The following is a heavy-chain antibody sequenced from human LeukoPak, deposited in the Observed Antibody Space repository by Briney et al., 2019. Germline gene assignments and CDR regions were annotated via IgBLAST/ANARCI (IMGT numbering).Heavy chain of an antibody. Sequence: GGSLRLSCAASGFTFSNYWMSWVRQAPGKGLEWVSVISGSGGSTYYADSVKGRFTISRDNSKYTLYLQMNSLRAEDTGLYYCAQDYSGYDLSAGYWGQGTLVTVSS. CDR2: ISGSGGST. V-gene: IGHV3-23*01. CDR3: AQDYSGYDLSAGY. D-gene: IGHD5-12*01. CDR1: GFTFSNYW. J-gene: IGHJ4*02.